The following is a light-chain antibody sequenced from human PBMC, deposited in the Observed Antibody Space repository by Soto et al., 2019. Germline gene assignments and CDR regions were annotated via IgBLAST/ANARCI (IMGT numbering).Light chain of an antibody. Sequence: QSVLTQPASVSGSPGQSITISCTGTSSDVGGYNYVSWYQQHPGKDPKLMIYDVINRPSGVSNSFSGSRSGNTASLTISGPEAEDDADYYCSSYTRSSTLVFGGGTKLTVL. J-gene: IGLJ2*01. CDR1: SSDVGGYNY. CDR3: SSYTRSSTLV. V-gene: IGLV2-14*01. CDR2: DVI.